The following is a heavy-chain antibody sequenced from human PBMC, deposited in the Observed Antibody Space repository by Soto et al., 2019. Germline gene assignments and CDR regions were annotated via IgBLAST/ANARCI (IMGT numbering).Heavy chain of an antibody. D-gene: IGHD5-18*01. J-gene: IGHJ4*02. Sequence: TLSLTCTVSGVSVSTGGYFWTWIRQHPGKGLEWIGNIYYSGMAYYNPSLRGRVSISLDPSESQFSLKLNSVTAADTAVYYCARDSSGPGYSYGKFDYWGQGALVTVSS. CDR1: GVSVSTGGYF. CDR2: IYYSGMA. CDR3: ARDSSGPGYSYGKFDY. V-gene: IGHV4-31*03.